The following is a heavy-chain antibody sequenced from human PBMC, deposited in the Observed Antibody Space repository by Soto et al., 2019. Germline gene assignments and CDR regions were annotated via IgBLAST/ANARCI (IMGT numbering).Heavy chain of an antibody. J-gene: IGHJ6*02. D-gene: IGHD2-15*01. Sequence: EVQLVESGGGLVKPGGSLRLSCAASGFTFSSYSMNWVRQAPGKGLEWVSSISSSSSYIYYADSVKGRFTISRDNAKNSLYLQMNSLRAEDTAVYYCARDTRYCSGGSCYIHYYCMDVWGQGTTVTVSS. V-gene: IGHV3-21*01. CDR3: ARDTRYCSGGSCYIHYYCMDV. CDR1: GFTFSSYS. CDR2: ISSSSSYI.